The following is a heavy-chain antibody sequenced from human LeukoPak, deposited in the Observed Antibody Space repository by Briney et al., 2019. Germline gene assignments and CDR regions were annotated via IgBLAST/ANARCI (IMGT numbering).Heavy chain of an antibody. Sequence: GGSLRLSGLASGFTFSSYSMNWARQAPGKGLEWVSYNSSSSSTIYYADSVKSLFTITRDNSKNTLYLQMNSLRAEDTAVYYCARDGGYSSSLDYWGQGTLVTVSS. D-gene: IGHD6-6*01. CDR3: ARDGGYSSSLDY. V-gene: IGHV3-48*01. CDR2: NSSSSSTI. J-gene: IGHJ4*02. CDR1: GFTFSSYS.